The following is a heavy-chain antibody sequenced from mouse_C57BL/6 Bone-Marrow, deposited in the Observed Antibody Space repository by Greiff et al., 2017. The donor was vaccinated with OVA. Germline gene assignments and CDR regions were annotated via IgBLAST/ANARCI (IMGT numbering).Heavy chain of an antibody. CDR2: IYPGSGST. CDR3: ARDYYGSSYHYFDY. D-gene: IGHD1-1*01. V-gene: IGHV1-55*01. Sequence: QVQLQQPGAELVKPGASVKMSCKASGYTFTSYWITWVKQRPGQGLEWIGDIYPGSGSTNYNEKFKSKATLTVDTSSSTAYMQLSSLTSEDSAVYYCARDYYGSSYHYFDYWGQGTTLPVSS. CDR1: GYTFTSYW. J-gene: IGHJ2*01.